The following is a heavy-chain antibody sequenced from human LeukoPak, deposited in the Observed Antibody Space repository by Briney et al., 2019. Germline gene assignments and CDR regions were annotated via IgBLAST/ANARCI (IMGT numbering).Heavy chain of an antibody. Sequence: SGPTLVNPTQTLTLTCTFSGFSLSTSGVGVGWIRQPPGKAPEWLALIYKDDDKDYSPSLKNRLNINNDTPKNQAVLTVTNMDPVDTATYYCVHKGRGSGKFDYWGQGTLVTVSS. CDR1: GFSLSTSGVG. J-gene: IGHJ4*02. CDR3: VHKGRGSGKFDY. D-gene: IGHD3-10*01. CDR2: IYKDDDK. V-gene: IGHV2-5*02.